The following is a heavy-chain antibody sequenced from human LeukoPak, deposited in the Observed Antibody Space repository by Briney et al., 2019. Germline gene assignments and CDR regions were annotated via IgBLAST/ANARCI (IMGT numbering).Heavy chain of an antibody. D-gene: IGHD4-17*01. Sequence: GGSLRLSCAASGFTFSSYSMNWVRQAPGKGLEWVSYISSSSTIYYADSVKGRFTISRDNAKNSLYMQMNSLRAEDTAVYYCARTGNGDHGDYWGQGTLVTVSS. CDR1: GFTFSSYS. J-gene: IGHJ4*02. CDR3: ARTGNGDHGDY. V-gene: IGHV3-48*04. CDR2: ISSSSTI.